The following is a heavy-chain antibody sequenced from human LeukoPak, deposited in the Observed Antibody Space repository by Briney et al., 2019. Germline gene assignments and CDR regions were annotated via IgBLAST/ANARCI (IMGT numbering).Heavy chain of an antibody. CDR1: GGTFSSYA. V-gene: IGHV1-69*13. CDR2: IIPIFGTA. CDR3: ARAPSGYSYGFRYYFDY. D-gene: IGHD5-18*01. Sequence: SVKVSCKASGGTFSSYAISWVRQAPGQGLEWMGGIIPIFGTANYAQKFQGRVTITADESTSTAYMELSSLRSEDTAVYYCARAPSGYSYGFRYYFDYWGQGTLVTVSS. J-gene: IGHJ4*02.